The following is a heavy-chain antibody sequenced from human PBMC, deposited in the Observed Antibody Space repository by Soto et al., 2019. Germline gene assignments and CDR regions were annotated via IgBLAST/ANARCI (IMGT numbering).Heavy chain of an antibody. Sequence: GGSLILSCAAYGFIFNDYPMHWVRQAPGKGPEWVSGIGWKGDSIGYADSVKGRLTISRDNAKNSLYLQMNSLRAEDTALYYCAKVVAAGTWALDYWGQGTPVTVSS. CDR2: IGWKGDSI. D-gene: IGHD6-13*01. V-gene: IGHV3-9*01. CDR3: AKVVAAGTWALDY. CDR1: GFIFNDYP. J-gene: IGHJ4*02.